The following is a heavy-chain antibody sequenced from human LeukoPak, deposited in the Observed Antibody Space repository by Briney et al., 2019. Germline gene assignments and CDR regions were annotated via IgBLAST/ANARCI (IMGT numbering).Heavy chain of an antibody. V-gene: IGHV3-23*01. CDR1: GFTFSSYA. D-gene: IGHD6-19*01. J-gene: IGHJ6*03. CDR2: ISGRGGST. CDR3: AKGPGSGWYLVRYYYYMDV. Sequence: GGSLRLSCAASGFTFSSYAMSWVRQAPGKGLEWVSAISGRGGSTYYADSVKGRFTISRDNSKNTLYLQMNSLRAEDTAVYYCAKGPGSGWYLVRYYYYMDVWGKGTTVTVSS.